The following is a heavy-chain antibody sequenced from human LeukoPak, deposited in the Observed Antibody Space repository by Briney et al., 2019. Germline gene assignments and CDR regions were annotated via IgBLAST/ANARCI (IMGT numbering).Heavy chain of an antibody. V-gene: IGHV4-38-2*02. J-gene: IGHJ6*03. Sequence: SETLSLTCTVSGYSISSGYYWGWIRQPPGKGLEWIGSIYQSGSTYHNPSLKRRGTISVDTSKNQFSLKLSSVTAADTAVYYCARKPYDQLPPYYYYYYMDVWGKGTTVTVSS. CDR2: IYQSGST. CDR3: ARKPYDQLPPYYYYYYMDV. D-gene: IGHD2-2*01. CDR1: GYSISSGYY.